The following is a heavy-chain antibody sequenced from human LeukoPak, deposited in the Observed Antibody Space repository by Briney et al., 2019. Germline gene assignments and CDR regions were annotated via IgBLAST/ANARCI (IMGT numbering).Heavy chain of an antibody. CDR2: FYYSGST. J-gene: IGHJ4*02. CDR3: ARTPAVAGFDY. V-gene: IGHV4-59*12. D-gene: IGHD6-19*01. CDR1: GDSINRYY. Sequence: SETLSLTCTVSGDSINRYYWSWIRQPPGKRLEWIGYFYYSGSTNYNPSLKSRVTISVDTSKNQFSLKLSSVTAADTAVYYCARTPAVAGFDYWGQGTLVTVSS.